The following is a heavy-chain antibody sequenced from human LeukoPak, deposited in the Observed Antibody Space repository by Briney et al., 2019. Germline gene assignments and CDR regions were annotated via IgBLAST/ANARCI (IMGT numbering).Heavy chain of an antibody. D-gene: IGHD6-13*01. CDR2: INSDGSST. CDR1: GFTFSSYA. CDR3: ARWESSSWYYFDY. J-gene: IGHJ4*02. V-gene: IGHV3-74*01. Sequence: QPGGSLRPSCAASGFTFSSYAMSWVRQAPGKGLVWVSRINSDGSSTSYADSVKGRFTISRDNAKNTLYLQMNSLRAEDTAVYYCARWESSSWYYFDYWGQGTLVTVSS.